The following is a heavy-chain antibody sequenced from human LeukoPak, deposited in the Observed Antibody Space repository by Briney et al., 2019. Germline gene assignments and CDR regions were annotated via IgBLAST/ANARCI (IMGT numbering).Heavy chain of an antibody. Sequence: GGSLRLSCAASGFTFSDYYMSWIRQAPGKGLEWVSYFSSSGSTIYYADSVKGRFTISRDNAKNSLHLQMNSLRAEDTAVYYCARDSGRDGYSPFDPWGQGTLVTVSS. CDR2: FSSSGSTI. V-gene: IGHV3-11*01. CDR3: ARDSGRDGYSPFDP. CDR1: GFTFSDYY. J-gene: IGHJ5*02. D-gene: IGHD5-24*01.